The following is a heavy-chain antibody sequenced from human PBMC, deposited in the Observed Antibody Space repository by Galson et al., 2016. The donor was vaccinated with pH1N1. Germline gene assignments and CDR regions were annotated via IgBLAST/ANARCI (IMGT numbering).Heavy chain of an antibody. CDR2: IYSGVSS. CDR1: GFTVSSNY. J-gene: IGHJ4*02. V-gene: IGHV3-53*05. D-gene: IGHD6-6*01. Sequence: SLRLSCAASGFTVSSNYMSWVRQAPGKGLEWVSVIYSGVSSYYADSVKGRFTISRDNSKNTLYLQMSSLRVQDTAVYFCVCRSSRFYFDHWGQGTLVTASS. CDR3: VCRSSRFYFDH.